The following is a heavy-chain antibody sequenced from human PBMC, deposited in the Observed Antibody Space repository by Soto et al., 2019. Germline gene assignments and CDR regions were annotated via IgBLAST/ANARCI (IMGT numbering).Heavy chain of an antibody. CDR2: INPNSGGT. J-gene: IGHJ5*02. CDR1: GYTFTGYY. CDR3: AGDVGWGAARGEWFDP. D-gene: IGHD6-6*01. V-gene: IGHV1-2*02. Sequence: ASVKVSCKASGYTFTGYYMHWVRQAPGQGLEWMGWINPNSGGTNYAQKFQGRVTMTRDTSISTAYMELSRLRSDDTAVYYCAGDVGWGAARGEWFDPWGQGTLVTVSS.